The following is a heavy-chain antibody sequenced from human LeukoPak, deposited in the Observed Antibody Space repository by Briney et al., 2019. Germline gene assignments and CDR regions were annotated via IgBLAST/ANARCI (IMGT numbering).Heavy chain of an antibody. J-gene: IGHJ4*02. V-gene: IGHV1-69*13. D-gene: IGHD1-14*01. CDR2: IIPIFGTA. Sequence: SVKVSCKASGGTFSSYAISWVRQAPGQGLEWMGGIIPIFGTANYAQKFQGRVTITADESTSTAYMELSSLRSEDTAVYYCARGNPALGYYFDYWGQGTLVSVSS. CDR3: ARGNPALGYYFDY. CDR1: GGTFSSYA.